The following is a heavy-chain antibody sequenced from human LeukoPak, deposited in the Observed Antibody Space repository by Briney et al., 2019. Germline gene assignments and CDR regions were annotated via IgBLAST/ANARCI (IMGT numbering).Heavy chain of an antibody. CDR3: ARGITHYYDSSGLYYYMDV. CDR2: IYYSGST. D-gene: IGHD3-22*01. Sequence: SETLSLTCTVSGGSISSGDYYWSWIRQPPGKGLEWIGYIYYSGSTNYNPSLKSRVTISVDTSKNQFSLKLSSVTAADTAVYYCARGITHYYDSSGLYYYMDVWGKGTTVTVSS. J-gene: IGHJ6*03. CDR1: GGSISSGDYY. V-gene: IGHV4-61*08.